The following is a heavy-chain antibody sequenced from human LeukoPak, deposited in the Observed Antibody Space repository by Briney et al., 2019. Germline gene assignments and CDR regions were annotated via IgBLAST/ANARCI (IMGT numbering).Heavy chain of an antibody. CDR2: INHSGST. Sequence: SETLSLTCAVYGGSFSTYYWNWIRQSPGEGLEWIGEINHSGSTNYNPSLKSRVTISVDTSKSQFSLKLSSVTAADTAVYYCARVVIWFGELFPYYYYYMDVWGKGTTVTVSS. V-gene: IGHV4-34*01. D-gene: IGHD3-10*01. CDR3: ARVVIWFGELFPYYYYYMDV. CDR1: GGSFSTYY. J-gene: IGHJ6*03.